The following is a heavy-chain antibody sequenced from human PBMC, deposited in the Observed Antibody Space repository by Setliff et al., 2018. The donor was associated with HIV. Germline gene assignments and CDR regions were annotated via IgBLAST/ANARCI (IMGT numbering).Heavy chain of an antibody. V-gene: IGHV4-34*01. D-gene: IGHD3-3*01. CDR1: GESFSGFH. Sequence: SETLSLTCAIYGESFSGFHWTWIRHSPGKGLEWIGEINHSRGSNHNPSLKSRVTISADTSKNQFSLKLSSVTAADTAVYYCARGQGDHFGVVTLIDYWGQGTLVTVSS. CDR2: INHSRGS. CDR3: ARGQGDHFGVVTLIDY. J-gene: IGHJ4*02.